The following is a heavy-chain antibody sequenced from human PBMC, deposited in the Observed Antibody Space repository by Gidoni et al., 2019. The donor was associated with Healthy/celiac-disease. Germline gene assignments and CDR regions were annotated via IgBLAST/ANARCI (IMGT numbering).Heavy chain of an antibody. J-gene: IGHJ3*02. CDR2: IIPIFGTA. CDR1: GVTFSSYA. V-gene: IGHV1-69*01. D-gene: IGHD3-22*01. Sequence: QVQLVQSGAEVKKPGSSVKVSCKASGVTFSSYAISWVRQAPGQGLEWMGGIIPIFGTANYAQKFQGRVTITADESTSTAYMELSSLRSEDTAVYYCARDLRGSSGYNRAFDIWGQGTMVTVSS. CDR3: ARDLRGSSGYNRAFDI.